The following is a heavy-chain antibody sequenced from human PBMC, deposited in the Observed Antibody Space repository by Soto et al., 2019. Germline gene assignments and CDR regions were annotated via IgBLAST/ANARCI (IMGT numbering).Heavy chain of an antibody. J-gene: IGHJ4*02. Sequence: PSETLSLTCTVSGGSISSYYWSWIRQPPGKGLEWIGYIYYSGSTNYNLSLKSRVTISVDTSKNQFSLKLSSVTAADTAVYYCARVRPGTYSSSSVFDYWGRGTLVTVSS. CDR2: IYYSGST. CDR1: GGSISSYY. D-gene: IGHD6-6*01. CDR3: ARVRPGTYSSSSVFDY. V-gene: IGHV4-59*01.